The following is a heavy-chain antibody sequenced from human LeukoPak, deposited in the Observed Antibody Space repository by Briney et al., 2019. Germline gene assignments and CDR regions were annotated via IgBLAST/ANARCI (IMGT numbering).Heavy chain of an antibody. V-gene: IGHV5-51*01. CDR1: GYSFTSYW. CDR2: ISPGHSDT. J-gene: IGHJ4*02. Sequence: GESLKISCKGSGYSFTSYWIGWVRQMPGKGLEWMGIISPGHSDTRYSPSVQGQVTISADKSIRTAYLQWSSLKASDTAMYYCARQSPQYSGSYWSFDYWGQGTLVTVSS. CDR3: ARQSPQYSGSYWSFDY. D-gene: IGHD1-26*01.